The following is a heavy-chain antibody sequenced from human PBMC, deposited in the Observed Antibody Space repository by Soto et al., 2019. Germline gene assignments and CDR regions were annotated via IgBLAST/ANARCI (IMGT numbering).Heavy chain of an antibody. D-gene: IGHD5-18*01. CDR1: GHSISSDYY. V-gene: IGHV4-38-2*01. J-gene: IGHJ4*02. CDR3: ERGRIGYCHGPSSY. CDR2: IYHSGST. Sequence: PSETLSLTCAVSGHSISSDYYWGWIRQPPGQGLEWIGSIYHSGSTYYNPSLKSRVTISVDTSKNQFSLKLSSVTAADTAAYYCERGRIGYCHGPSSYWHQLNMVTVSS.